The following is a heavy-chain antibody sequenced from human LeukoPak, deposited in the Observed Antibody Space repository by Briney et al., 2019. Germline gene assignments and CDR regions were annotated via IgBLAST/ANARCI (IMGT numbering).Heavy chain of an antibody. CDR2: IYSGGYS. CDR3: ARDKGTSYLSSFDY. V-gene: IGHV3-66*01. D-gene: IGHD6-6*01. CDR1: GFTVSTNY. Sequence: GGSLRLSCTASGFTVSTNYMSWVRQTPGMGLEWVSVIYSGGYSYYADSVKGTFTISRDNSKNPMYLQMNSLRAEDTAVYYCARDKGTSYLSSFDYWGQGTLVTVSS. J-gene: IGHJ4*02.